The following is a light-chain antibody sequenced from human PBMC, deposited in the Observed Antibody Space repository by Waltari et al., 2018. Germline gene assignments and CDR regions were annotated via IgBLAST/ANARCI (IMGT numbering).Light chain of an antibody. CDR3: QRYNSYANT. CDR1: QSINTY. Sequence: DILMTQSPSTLSASVGDRVTITCRDSQSINTYLARYQQKPGKAPKLLIYGASTLESGVPGRFSGTGSGTEFTLTISSLQPDDFATYYCQRYNSYANTFGQGTKVDIK. V-gene: IGKV1-5*01. CDR2: GAS. J-gene: IGKJ2*01.